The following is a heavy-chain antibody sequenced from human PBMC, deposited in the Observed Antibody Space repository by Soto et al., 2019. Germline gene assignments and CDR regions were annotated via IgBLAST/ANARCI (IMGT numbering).Heavy chain of an antibody. D-gene: IGHD3-16*01. CDR3: ARDRRMITFGGVLGLDY. Sequence: QVQLVQSGAEVKKPGASVKVSCKASGYTFTSYGISWVRQAPGQGLEWMGWISAYNGNTNYAQQLQGRVTMTTDTSTSTAYMELRSLRSDDTAVYYCARDRRMITFGGVLGLDYWGQGTLVTVSS. J-gene: IGHJ4*02. CDR1: GYTFTSYG. CDR2: ISAYNGNT. V-gene: IGHV1-18*01.